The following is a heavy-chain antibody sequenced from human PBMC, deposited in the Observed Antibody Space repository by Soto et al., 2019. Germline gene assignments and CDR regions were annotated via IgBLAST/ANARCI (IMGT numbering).Heavy chain of an antibody. V-gene: IGHV3-23*01. CDR2: ISGSGGST. J-gene: IGHJ4*02. Sequence: PGGSLRLSCAASGFTFSSYAMSWVRQAPGKGLEWVSAISGSGGSTYYADSVKGRFTISRDNSKNTLYLQMNSLRAEDTAVYYCAKTTTGYKLNRPSNLDYWGQGTLVTVSS. CDR1: GFTFSSYA. D-gene: IGHD1-20*01. CDR3: AKTTTGYKLNRPSNLDY.